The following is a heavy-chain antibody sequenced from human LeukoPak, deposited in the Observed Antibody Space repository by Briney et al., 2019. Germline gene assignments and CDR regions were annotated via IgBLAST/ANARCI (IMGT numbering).Heavy chain of an antibody. J-gene: IGHJ4*02. Sequence: HPGGSLRLSCAASGFTFSTYGMHWVRQAPGKGLEWVAVIRYDGSNKYYGDSVKGRFTISRDNSKNTLYLQMNSLRAEDTAVYYCARALSAMVPDYWGQGTLLTVSS. CDR3: ARALSAMVPDY. V-gene: IGHV3-33*01. CDR1: GFTFSTYG. CDR2: IRYDGSNK. D-gene: IGHD5-18*01.